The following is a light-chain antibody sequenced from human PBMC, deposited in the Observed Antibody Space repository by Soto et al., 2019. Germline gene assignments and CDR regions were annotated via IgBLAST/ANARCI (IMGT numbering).Light chain of an antibody. Sequence: DIQMTQSPSSLSASVGDRVTITCRASQSISSYLNWYQQKPGKPPKLLIYAADSLQSGVPSRFSGSGSWPDFTLPISSLHTEDCGTYYCQQSYSTPPYTFGQVTKLETK. V-gene: IGKV1-39*01. J-gene: IGKJ2*01. CDR1: QSISSY. CDR3: QQSYSTPPYT. CDR2: AAD.